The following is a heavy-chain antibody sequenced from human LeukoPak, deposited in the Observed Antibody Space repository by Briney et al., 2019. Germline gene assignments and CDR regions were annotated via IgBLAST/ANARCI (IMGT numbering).Heavy chain of an antibody. CDR3: ARETAAKYYSYYYAIDV. D-gene: IGHD6-25*01. CDR2: ISYDGSNR. Sequence: GGSLRLSCAASGFTFSSYGMHWVRQAPGKGLEWVAVISYDGSNRYYADSVKGRFTISRDNAKNSLYLQMNSLRAEDTALYYCARETAAKYYSYYYAIDVWGQGTTVTVSS. CDR1: GFTFSSYG. J-gene: IGHJ6*02. V-gene: IGHV3-30*03.